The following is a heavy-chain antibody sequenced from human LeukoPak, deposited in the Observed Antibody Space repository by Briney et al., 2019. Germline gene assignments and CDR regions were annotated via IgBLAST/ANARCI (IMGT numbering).Heavy chain of an antibody. CDR1: GFTFSSYS. CDR2: ISSSSSYI. J-gene: IGHJ6*02. CDR3: ARPLAAAEYYYGMDV. V-gene: IGHV3-21*01. Sequence: GGSLRLSCAASGFTFSSYSMNWVHQAPGKGLEWVSSISSSSSYIYYADSVKGRFTISRDNAKNSLYLQMNSLRAEDTAVYYCARPLAAAEYYYGMDVWGQGTTVTVSS. D-gene: IGHD6-13*01.